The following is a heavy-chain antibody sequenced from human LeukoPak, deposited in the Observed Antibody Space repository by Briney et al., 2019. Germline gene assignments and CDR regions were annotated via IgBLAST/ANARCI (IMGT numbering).Heavy chain of an antibody. CDR3: AIRFLEWFPFDY. CDR2: IYYSGST. V-gene: IGHV4-39*01. D-gene: IGHD3-3*01. J-gene: IGHJ4*02. CDR1: GGSISSSSYY. Sequence: SETLSLTCTVSGGSISSSSYYWGWIRQPPGKGLEWIGSIYYSGSTYYNPSLKSRVTISVDTYKNQFSLKLSSVTAADTAVYYCAIRFLEWFPFDYWGQGTLVTVSS.